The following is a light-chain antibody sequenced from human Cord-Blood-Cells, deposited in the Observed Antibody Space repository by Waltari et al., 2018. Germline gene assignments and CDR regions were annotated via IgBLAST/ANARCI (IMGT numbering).Light chain of an antibody. J-gene: IGKJ2*01. CDR2: KAS. V-gene: IGKV1-5*03. CDR1: QSISSR. Sequence: EIQVTQSPSTLSASVGDRVTIPCRASQSISSRLAWYQQKPGKAPKLLIHKASSLESGVPSRCSGSGSGTEFTLTISSLQPDDFATYYCQQYNSYSHTFGQGTKLEIK. CDR3: QQYNSYSHT.